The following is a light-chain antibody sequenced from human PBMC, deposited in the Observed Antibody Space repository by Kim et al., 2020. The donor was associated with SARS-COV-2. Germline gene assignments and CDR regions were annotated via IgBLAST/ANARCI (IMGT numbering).Light chain of an antibody. J-gene: IGLJ2*01. CDR2: DDT. Sequence: SYELTQPPSVSVSPGQTASITCSGDKFGDNYISWYQQKAGQPPVLVIYDDTKRPSGIPERFSGSNSGNTATLTISGTQAMDEADYYCQAWDSSTVLFGGG. CDR1: KFGDNY. V-gene: IGLV3-1*01. CDR3: QAWDSSTVL.